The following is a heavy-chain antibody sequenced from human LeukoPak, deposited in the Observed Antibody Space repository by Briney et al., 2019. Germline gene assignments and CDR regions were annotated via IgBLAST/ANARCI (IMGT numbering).Heavy chain of an antibody. V-gene: IGHV3-30*04. D-gene: IGHD3-10*01. J-gene: IGHJ4*02. CDR3: ARAITMVRDGVDY. CDR1: GFTLSSYA. CDR2: ISYDGSNK. Sequence: PGRSLRLSCAASGFTLSSYAMHWVRPAPGKGLEWVAVISYDGSNKYYADSVKGRFTISRDNSKNTLYLQMNSLRAEDTAVYYCARAITMVRDGVDYWGQGTLVTVSS.